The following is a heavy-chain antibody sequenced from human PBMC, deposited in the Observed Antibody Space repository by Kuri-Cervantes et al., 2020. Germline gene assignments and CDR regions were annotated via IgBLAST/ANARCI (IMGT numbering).Heavy chain of an antibody. CDR3: ARSGGSPKNYYYYMDV. D-gene: IGHD2-15*01. J-gene: IGHJ6*03. V-gene: IGHV4-38-2*02. CDR1: GYSISSGYY. Sequence: SETLSLTCTVSGYSISSGYYWGWIRQPPGKGLEWIGSIYHSGSTYYNPSLKSRVTISVDTSKNQCSLKLSSVTAADTAVYYCARSGGSPKNYYYYMDVWGKGTTVTVSS. CDR2: IYHSGST.